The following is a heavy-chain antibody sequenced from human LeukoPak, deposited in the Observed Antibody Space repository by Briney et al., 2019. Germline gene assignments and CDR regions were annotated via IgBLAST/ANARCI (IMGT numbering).Heavy chain of an antibody. Sequence: GRSLRLSCAASGFTFSSYAMHWVRQAPGKGLEWVAVISYDGSNKYYADSEKGRFTISRNNSKNTLYLQMNSLRAEDTAVYYCARSLSDYGDYGKWVYWGQGTLVTVSS. CDR1: GFTFSSYA. D-gene: IGHD4-17*01. V-gene: IGHV3-30-3*01. CDR2: ISYDGSNK. CDR3: ARSLSDYGDYGKWVY. J-gene: IGHJ4*02.